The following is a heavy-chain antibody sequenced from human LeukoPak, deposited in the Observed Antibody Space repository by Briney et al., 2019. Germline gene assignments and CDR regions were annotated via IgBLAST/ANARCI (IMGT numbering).Heavy chain of an antibody. CDR2: IYPGDSDT. V-gene: IGHV5-51*01. CDR3: ARLLLPLYYDILTGYGY. D-gene: IGHD3-9*01. CDR1: GYSFTSYW. J-gene: IGHJ4*02. Sequence: PGESLKISCKGSGYSFTSYWIGWVRQMPGKGLEWMGIIYPGDSDTRYSPSFQGQVTISADKSISTAYLQWSSLKASDTAVYYCARLLLPLYYDILTGYGYWGQGTLVTVSS.